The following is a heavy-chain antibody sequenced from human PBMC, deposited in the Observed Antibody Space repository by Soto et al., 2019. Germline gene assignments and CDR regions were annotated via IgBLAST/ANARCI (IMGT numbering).Heavy chain of an antibody. D-gene: IGHD2-15*01. CDR3: AKQVYCSGGSCRYFDY. CDR2: ISYDGSNK. J-gene: IGHJ4*02. Sequence: VQLVESGGGLVKPGGSLRLSCAASGFTFSSYGMHWVRQAPGKGLEWVAVISYDGSNKYYADSVKGRFTISRDNSKNTLYLQMNSLRAEDTAVYYCAKQVYCSGGSCRYFDYWGQGTLVTVSS. CDR1: GFTFSSYG. V-gene: IGHV3-30*18.